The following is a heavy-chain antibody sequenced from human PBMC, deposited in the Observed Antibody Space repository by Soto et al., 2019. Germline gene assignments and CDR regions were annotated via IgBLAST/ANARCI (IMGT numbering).Heavy chain of an antibody. V-gene: IGHV3-53*04. J-gene: IGHJ6*02. D-gene: IGHD3-10*01. Sequence: PGKGLEWVSVLHSGGDTYYANSVKGRFTISRHDSTNTLFLQMNSLTPEDTAVYYCARDGTYYSASRMDVWGQGTTDT. CDR3: ARDGTYYSASRMDV. CDR2: LHSGGDT.